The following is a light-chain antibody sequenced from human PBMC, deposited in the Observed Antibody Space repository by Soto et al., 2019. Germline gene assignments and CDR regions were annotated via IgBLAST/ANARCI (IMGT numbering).Light chain of an antibody. CDR3: QQYGLSPYS. CDR2: GAS. J-gene: IGKJ2*01. Sequence: EIVLTQSPGTLSLSSGERATLSCRASQSVYNNYLAWYQQKPGQTPRLLVNGASNRAAVIPDRFSGGGSGTDFALNISSLEPEDFAVYYCQQYGLSPYSFCQGTRVEIK. CDR1: QSVYNNY. V-gene: IGKV3-20*01.